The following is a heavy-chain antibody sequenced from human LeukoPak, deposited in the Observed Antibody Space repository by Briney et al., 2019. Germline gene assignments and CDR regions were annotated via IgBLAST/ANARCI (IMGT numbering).Heavy chain of an antibody. CDR1: GFSFSTYS. CDR3: ATDSPETAAFDY. Sequence: GGSLRLSCAASGFSFSTYSMNWVRQAPGKGLEWVSYIVGSSSTIYYADSVKGRLTISRDNAKNSLYLQMDSLRAEDTAVYYCATDSPETAAFDYWGQGTLVTVSS. CDR2: IVGSSSTI. D-gene: IGHD1-1*01. J-gene: IGHJ4*02. V-gene: IGHV3-48*04.